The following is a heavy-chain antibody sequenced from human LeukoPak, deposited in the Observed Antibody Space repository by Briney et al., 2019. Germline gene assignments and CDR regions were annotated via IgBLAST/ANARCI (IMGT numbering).Heavy chain of an antibody. Sequence: SETLSLTCSVSGDSVSSSPYYWGWIRQPPGKGLEWIGNTFSTSTLYNASLRSRVTILVDTSKNQFSLKLTSATAADTAIYYRARYKFHNYFDPWGQGTLVVVSS. D-gene: IGHD5-24*01. CDR1: GDSVSSSPYY. CDR2: TFSTST. J-gene: IGHJ5*02. V-gene: IGHV4-61*01. CDR3: ARYKFHNYFDP.